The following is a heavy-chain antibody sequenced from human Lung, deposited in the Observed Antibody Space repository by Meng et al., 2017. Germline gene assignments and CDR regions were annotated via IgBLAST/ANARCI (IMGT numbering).Heavy chain of an antibody. Sequence: QVRLQQWGAGLLKPSETLSPTCVVSVGSFSDYYCSWIRQPPGKGLEWIGEINHSGSTNYNPSLESRATISVDTSQNNLSLKLSSVTAADSAVYYCARGPTTMAHDFDYWGQGTLVTVSS. CDR1: VGSFSDYY. J-gene: IGHJ4*02. CDR2: INHSGST. D-gene: IGHD4-11*01. V-gene: IGHV4-34*01. CDR3: ARGPTTMAHDFDY.